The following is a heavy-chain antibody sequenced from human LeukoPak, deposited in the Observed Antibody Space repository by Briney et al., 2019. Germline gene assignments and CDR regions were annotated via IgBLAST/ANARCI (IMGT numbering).Heavy chain of an antibody. CDR2: INTDGSST. V-gene: IGHV3-74*03. CDR1: GFXFSRYW. CDR3: AQGGYPNYFDY. D-gene: IGHD3-22*01. Sequence: GGSLRLSCAASGFXFSRYWIHWVRQAPGKGLVWVSRINTDGSSTTYADSVKGRFTISRDNAKNTLYLQMNGLRGEDTAVYYCAQGGYPNYFDYWGQGTLVTVSS. J-gene: IGHJ4*02.